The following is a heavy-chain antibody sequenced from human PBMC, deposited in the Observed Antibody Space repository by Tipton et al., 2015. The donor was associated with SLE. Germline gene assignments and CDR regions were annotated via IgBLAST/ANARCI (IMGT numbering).Heavy chain of an antibody. V-gene: IGHV4-59*01. Sequence: LRLSCTVSGGSTSSYYWSWIRQPPGKGLEWIGYIYYSGSINYNPSLKSRVTISVDTYKNQFSMKLSSVTAADKADYYCSRGYYYMDVWGKGTTVTVSS. CDR2: IYYSGSI. CDR3: SRGYYYMDV. CDR1: GGSTSSYY. J-gene: IGHJ6*03.